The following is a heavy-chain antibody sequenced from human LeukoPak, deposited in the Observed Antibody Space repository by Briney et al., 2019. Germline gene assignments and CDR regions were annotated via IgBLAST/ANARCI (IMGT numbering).Heavy chain of an antibody. CDR1: GFTFSNAW. Sequence: GGSLRLSCAASGFTFSNAWMSWVRQAPGKGLEWVSVIYSGGSTYYADSVKGRFTISRDNSKNTLYLQMNSLRAEDTAVYYCARSIRVGAYHYWGQGTLVTVSS. CDR2: IYSGGST. D-gene: IGHD1-26*01. CDR3: ARSIRVGAYHY. J-gene: IGHJ4*02. V-gene: IGHV3-66*01.